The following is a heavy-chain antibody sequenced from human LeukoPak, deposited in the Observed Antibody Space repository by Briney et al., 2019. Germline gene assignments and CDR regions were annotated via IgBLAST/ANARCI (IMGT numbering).Heavy chain of an antibody. D-gene: IGHD2-15*01. V-gene: IGHV3-30-3*01. CDR3: ARGYCSGGSCYNWGAFDI. CDR1: GFTLSNYP. J-gene: IGHJ3*02. CDR2: ISYDGNNR. Sequence: QPGRSLRLSCAASGFTLSNYPIHCVRQAPGKGLEWVTLISYDGNNRYYADSVKGRFTISRDNSKSSLYLQMNSLRPEDTAVYYCARGYCSGGSCYNWGAFDIWGQGTMVTVSS.